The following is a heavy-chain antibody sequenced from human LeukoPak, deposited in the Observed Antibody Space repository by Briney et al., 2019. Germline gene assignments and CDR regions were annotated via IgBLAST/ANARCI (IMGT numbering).Heavy chain of an antibody. Sequence: SETLSLTCTVSGGSISSGSYYWSWIRQPPGKGLEWIGYIYYSGTTNYNPSLRSRVTISVDTSKNQFSLKVSSVTAADTAVYYCARGQYSSDWYADAFRGGNYYYYMDVWGKGTTVTISS. J-gene: IGHJ6*03. CDR3: ARGQYSSDWYADAFRGGNYYYYMDV. CDR1: GGSISSGSYY. CDR2: IYYSGTT. D-gene: IGHD6-19*01. V-gene: IGHV4-61*01.